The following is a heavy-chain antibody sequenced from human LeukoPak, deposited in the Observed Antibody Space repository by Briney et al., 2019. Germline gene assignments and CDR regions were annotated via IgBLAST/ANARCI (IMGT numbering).Heavy chain of an antibody. CDR2: ISGSGGST. Sequence: GGSLRLSCAASGFTFSSYAMSWVRQAPGKGLEWVTAISGSGGSTYYADSVKGRFTISRDNSKNTLYLQMNSLRAEDTAVYYCAKDHSAHYYDSSGYLDYWGQGTLVTVCS. D-gene: IGHD3-22*01. CDR1: GFTFSSYA. V-gene: IGHV3-23*01. J-gene: IGHJ4*02. CDR3: AKDHSAHYYDSSGYLDY.